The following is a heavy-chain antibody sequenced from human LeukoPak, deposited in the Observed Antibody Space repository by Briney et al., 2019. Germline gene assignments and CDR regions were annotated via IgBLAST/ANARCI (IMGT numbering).Heavy chain of an antibody. J-gene: IGHJ4*02. V-gene: IGHV3-30*04. CDR2: ISYDGSNE. Sequence: GGSLRLSCAASGFTFSSYVMHWVRQAPGKGLEWVAIISYDGSNEYYADSVKGRFTISRDNSKNTLYLQMSTLRAEDTAVYYCAKDSGFAGMRQYYFDFWGQGTLVTVSS. CDR3: AKDSGFAGMRQYYFDF. D-gene: IGHD2-2*01. CDR1: GFTFSSYV.